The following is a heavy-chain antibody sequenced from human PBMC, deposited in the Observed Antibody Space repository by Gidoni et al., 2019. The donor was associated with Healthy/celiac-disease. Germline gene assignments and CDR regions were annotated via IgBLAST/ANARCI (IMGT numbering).Heavy chain of an antibody. V-gene: IGHV3-21*01. Sequence: EVQLVESGGGLVKPGGSLSLSCSASGFTFSSYSMNWVRQAPGKGLEWVSSISSSSSYIYYADSVKGRFTISRDNAKNSLYLQMNSLRAEDTAVYYCARGSVSGSYFIDYWGQGTLVTVSS. J-gene: IGHJ4*02. D-gene: IGHD1-26*01. CDR3: ARGSVSGSYFIDY. CDR2: ISSSSSYI. CDR1: GFTFSSYS.